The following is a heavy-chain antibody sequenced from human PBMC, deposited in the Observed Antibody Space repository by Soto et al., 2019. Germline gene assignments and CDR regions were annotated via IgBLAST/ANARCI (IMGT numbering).Heavy chain of an antibody. D-gene: IGHD1-1*01. CDR3: VEGWNDF. CDR2: IKSKRDGGTT. V-gene: IGHV3-15*01. Sequence: HLVESGGDLVKPGGSLRLSCAASGFRFSSAWMSWVRQAPGKGLEWVGRIKSKRDGGTTDYAPPVKGRFVISRDDSKNTLYLKMNSMKTDDTAVYYCVEGWNDFWGQGTLVAVSS. CDR1: GFRFSSAW. J-gene: IGHJ4*02.